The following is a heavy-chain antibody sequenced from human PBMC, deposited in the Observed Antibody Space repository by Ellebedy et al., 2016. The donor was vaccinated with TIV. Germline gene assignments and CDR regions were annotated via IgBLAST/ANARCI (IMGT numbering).Heavy chain of an antibody. Sequence: SETLSLTCTVSGGSISSYYWSWIRQPPGKGLEWIGSIYYSGSTYYNPSLKSRVTISVDTSKNQFSLKLSSVTAADTAVYYCARLSASGFGELPYIFDYWGQGTLVTVSS. J-gene: IGHJ4*02. CDR3: ARLSASGFGELPYIFDY. CDR2: IYYSGST. V-gene: IGHV4-59*05. D-gene: IGHD3-10*01. CDR1: GGSISSYY.